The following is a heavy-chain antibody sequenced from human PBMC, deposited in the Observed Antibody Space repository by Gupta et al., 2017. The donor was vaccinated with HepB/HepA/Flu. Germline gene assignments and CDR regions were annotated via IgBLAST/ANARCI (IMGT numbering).Heavy chain of an antibody. Sequence: EVQLVESGGGLVQPGGSLRLSCAASGFTFSSYWMSWVRQAPGKGLEWVANIKQDGSEKYYVDSVKGRFTISRDNAKNSLYLQMNSLRAEDTAVYYCARYNWIHRDAFDIWGQGTMVTVSS. CDR1: GFTFSSYW. J-gene: IGHJ3*02. CDR2: IKQDGSEK. V-gene: IGHV3-7*01. CDR3: ARYNWIHRDAFDI. D-gene: IGHD1-1*01.